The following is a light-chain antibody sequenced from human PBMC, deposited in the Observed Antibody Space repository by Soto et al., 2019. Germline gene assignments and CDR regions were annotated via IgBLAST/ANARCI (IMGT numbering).Light chain of an antibody. CDR1: SSNIESNH. J-gene: IGLJ3*02. V-gene: IGLV1-47*01. CDR3: AAWDDSLSGWV. Sequence: QSVLTQPPSASGTPGQTVTISCSGTSSNIESNHVSWYQQLPGTAPKLLFYTNNQRPSGVPDRFSGSKSATSASLAIGGLRSEDEADYYCAAWDDSLSGWVFGGGTKLTVL. CDR2: TNN.